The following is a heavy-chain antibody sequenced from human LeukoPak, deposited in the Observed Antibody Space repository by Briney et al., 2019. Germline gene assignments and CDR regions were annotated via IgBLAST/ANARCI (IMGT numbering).Heavy chain of an antibody. CDR1: GGSISSYY. J-gene: IGHJ4*02. CDR2: IYYSGST. Sequence: SETLSLTCTVSGGSISSYYWSWIRQPPGKGLEWIGYIYYSGSTNYNPSLKSRVTISVDTSKNQFSLKLSSVTAADTAVYYCARSYYGGQYYFDYWGQGTLVTVSS. V-gene: IGHV4-59*01. D-gene: IGHD4-23*01. CDR3: ARSYYGGQYYFDY.